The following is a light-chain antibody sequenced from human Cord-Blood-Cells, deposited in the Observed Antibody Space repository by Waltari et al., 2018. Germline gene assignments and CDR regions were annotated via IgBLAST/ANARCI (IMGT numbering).Light chain of an antibody. CDR2: GAS. V-gene: IGKV3D-7*01. J-gene: IGKJ4*01. CDR1: QSVSSSY. Sequence: EIVMTQSPATLSLSPGERATLSCRASQSVSSSYLSWYQQKPGQAPRPLIYGASTRATGIPARFSGSGSGTDFTLTISSLQPEDFAVYYCQQDYNLPLTFGGGTKVEIK. CDR3: QQDYNLPLT.